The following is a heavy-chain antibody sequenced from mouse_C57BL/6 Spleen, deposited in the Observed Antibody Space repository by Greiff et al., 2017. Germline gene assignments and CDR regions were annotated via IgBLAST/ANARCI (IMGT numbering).Heavy chain of an antibody. V-gene: IGHV5-12*01. CDR2: ISNGGGST. CDR1: GFTFSDYY. CDR3: ARDYYYGVYAMDY. Sequence: EVQVVESGGGLVQPGGSLKLSCAASGFTFSDYYMYWVRQTPEKRLEWVAYISNGGGSTYYPDTVKGRFTISRDNAKNTLYLQMSRLKSEDTAMYYCARDYYYGVYAMDYWGQGTSVTVSS. D-gene: IGHD1-1*01. J-gene: IGHJ4*01.